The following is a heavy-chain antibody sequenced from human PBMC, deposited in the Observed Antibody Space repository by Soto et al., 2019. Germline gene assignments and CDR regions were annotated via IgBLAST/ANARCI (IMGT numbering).Heavy chain of an antibody. V-gene: IGHV1-69*13. CDR2: IIPIFGTA. CDR1: GGTFSSYA. Sequence: SVKVSCKASGGTFSSYAISWVRQAPGQGLEWMGGIIPIFGTANYAQKFQGRVTITADDSENTLYLQMNSLKTEDTAVYYCTTDRFYSPVDHWGQGTLVTVSS. D-gene: IGHD4-4*01. CDR3: TTDRFYSPVDH. J-gene: IGHJ4*02.